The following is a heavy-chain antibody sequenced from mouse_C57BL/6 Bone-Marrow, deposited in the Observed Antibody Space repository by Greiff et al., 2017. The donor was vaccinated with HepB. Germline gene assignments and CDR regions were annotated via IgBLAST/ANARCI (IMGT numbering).Heavy chain of an antibody. CDR3: ARGIWLRRGFAY. CDR1: GFTFSSYA. V-gene: IGHV5-4*01. D-gene: IGHD2-2*01. CDR2: ISDGGSYT. Sequence: EVQGVESGGGLVKPGGSLKLSCAASGFTFSSYAMSWVRQTPEKRLEWVATISDGGSYTYYPDNVKGRFTISRDNAKNNLYLQMSHLKSEDTAMYYCARGIWLRRGFAYWGQGTLVAVSA. J-gene: IGHJ3*01.